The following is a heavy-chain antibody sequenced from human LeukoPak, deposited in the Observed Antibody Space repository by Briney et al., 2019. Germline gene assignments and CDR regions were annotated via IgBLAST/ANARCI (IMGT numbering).Heavy chain of an antibody. CDR3: ARDLAYSRLDY. V-gene: IGHV3-7*01. CDR1: GLTFSSSW. Sequence: GGSLRLSCAVSGLTFSSSWMDWVRQALGKGLEWVASINPDGNKKYSADSVKGRFTISRDNAENSLYLQMNSLRVEDTAFYYCARDLAYSRLDYWGQGMLVTVSS. D-gene: IGHD5-18*01. CDR2: INPDGNKK. J-gene: IGHJ4*02.